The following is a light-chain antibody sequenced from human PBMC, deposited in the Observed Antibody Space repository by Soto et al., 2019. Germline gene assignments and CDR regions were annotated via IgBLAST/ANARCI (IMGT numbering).Light chain of an antibody. CDR3: CSYTSASTHV. CDR2: EVS. CDR1: ICDVGGYNY. J-gene: IGLJ1*01. Sequence: SGLTLPASGSGSPAQPITISCTGTICDVGGYNYVSWYQHHPGKARILIIYEVSYRPSGGSNRFYGTKSGNTASPTLSGLRADDEADYFCCSYTSASTHVFGTGTKV. V-gene: IGLV2-14*01.